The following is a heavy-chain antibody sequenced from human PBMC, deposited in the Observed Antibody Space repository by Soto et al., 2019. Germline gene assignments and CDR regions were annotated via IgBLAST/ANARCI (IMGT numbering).Heavy chain of an antibody. Sequence: QVQLVQSGAEVKKPGSSVKVSCKASGGTFSSYAISWVRQAPGQGLEWMGGIIPIFGTANYAQKFQGRVTITADESTSTAYMELSSLRSEDTAVYYCARAGRVVVVAATVSYYYYGMDVWGQGTTVTVSS. V-gene: IGHV1-69*01. CDR2: IIPIFGTA. CDR3: ARAGRVVVVAATVSYYYYGMDV. CDR1: GGTFSSYA. D-gene: IGHD2-15*01. J-gene: IGHJ6*02.